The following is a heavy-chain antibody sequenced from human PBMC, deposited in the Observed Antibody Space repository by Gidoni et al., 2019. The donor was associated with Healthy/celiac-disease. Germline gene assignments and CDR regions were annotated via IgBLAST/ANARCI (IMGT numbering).Heavy chain of an antibody. CDR2: ISYDGSNK. J-gene: IGHJ5*02. D-gene: IGHD6-13*01. CDR3: ARDRGSSWQQDPLGWFDP. Sequence: QGQLVESGGGVVQPGRSLSLSCAASGFSFSSYALHWVRQAPGKGLEWLAVISYDGSNKYYADSVKGRFTISRDNSKNTLYLQMNSLRAEDTAVYYCARDRGSSWQQDPLGWFDPWGQGTLVTVSS. CDR1: GFSFSSYA. V-gene: IGHV3-30-3*01.